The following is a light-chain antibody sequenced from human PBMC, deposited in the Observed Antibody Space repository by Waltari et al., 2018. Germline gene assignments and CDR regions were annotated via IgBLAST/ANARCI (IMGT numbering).Light chain of an antibody. CDR2: EVS. V-gene: IGLV2-14*01. CDR1: SSDVGAYTY. J-gene: IGLJ1*01. CDR3: SSYTTSSIPGV. Sequence: QSALTQPASVSGSPGQSITISCTGTSSDVGAYTYVSWYQQHPGKAPKFLIYEVSNRPSGVSNRFSGSKSGNTASLTISGLQAEDEADYYCSSYTTSSIPGVFGTGTKVTVL.